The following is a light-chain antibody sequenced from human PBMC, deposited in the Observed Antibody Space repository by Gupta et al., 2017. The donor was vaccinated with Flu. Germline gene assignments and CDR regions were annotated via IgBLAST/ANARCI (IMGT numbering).Light chain of an antibody. J-gene: IGKJ4*01. CDR1: QSISSY. CDR3: PQNYTLFT. CDR2: GAS. V-gene: IGKV3-15*01. Sequence: EIVMTQSPDTLSVSPGERATLSCRASQSISSYLAWYQQKPGRAPRLLIYGASNRATDITVRFSGSGYEKDFTLTSSRRQYEDFAVYYGPQNYTLFTFGRGTKVDIK.